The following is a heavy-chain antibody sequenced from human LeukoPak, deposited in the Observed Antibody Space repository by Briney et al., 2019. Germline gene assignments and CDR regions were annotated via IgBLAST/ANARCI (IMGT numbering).Heavy chain of an antibody. D-gene: IGHD3-22*01. CDR3: AKGANDYYDSSGYYYNYWYFDL. V-gene: IGHV3-23*01. J-gene: IGHJ2*01. Sequence: GGSLRLSCAASGFTFSSYAMSWVRQAPGKGLEWVSAISGSGSSTYCADSVKGRFTISRDNSKNTLYLQMNSLRAEDTAVYYCAKGANDYYDSSGYYYNYWYFDLWGRGTLVTVSS. CDR2: ISGSGSST. CDR1: GFTFSSYA.